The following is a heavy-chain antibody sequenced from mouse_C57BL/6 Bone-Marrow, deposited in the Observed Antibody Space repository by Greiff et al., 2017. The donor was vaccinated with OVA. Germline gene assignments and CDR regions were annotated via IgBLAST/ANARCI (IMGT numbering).Heavy chain of an antibody. Sequence: VQLQQSGAELVRPGTSVKTSCKASGYTFTNYWIGWAKQRPGHGLEWIGDIYPGGGYTNYNEKFKGKATLTADKSSSTAYMQFSSLTSEDSAIYYCARSATVVRWYFDVWGTGTTVTVSS. V-gene: IGHV1-63*01. CDR3: ARSATVVRWYFDV. CDR1: GYTFTNYW. D-gene: IGHD1-1*01. J-gene: IGHJ1*03. CDR2: IYPGGGYT.